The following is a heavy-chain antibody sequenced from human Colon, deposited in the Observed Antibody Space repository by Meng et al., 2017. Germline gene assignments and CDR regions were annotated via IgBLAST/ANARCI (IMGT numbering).Heavy chain of an antibody. CDR2: IYLSGSP. Sequence: LQGSGPGLVEPSATLSLTCAVSGASISSSNYWSWVRQPPGKGLEWIGQIYLSGSPSYNPSLESRVTISVDKSKNQLSLRLTSVTAADTAIYYCARHGGWHFDYWGQGTLVTVSS. J-gene: IGHJ4*02. V-gene: IGHV4-4*02. D-gene: IGHD6-19*01. CDR3: ARHGGWHFDY. CDR1: GASISSSNY.